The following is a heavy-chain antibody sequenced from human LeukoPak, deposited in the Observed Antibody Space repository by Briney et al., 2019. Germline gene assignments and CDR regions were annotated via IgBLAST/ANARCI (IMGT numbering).Heavy chain of an antibody. CDR1: GFTVSSNS. Sequence: GGSLRLSCTVSGFTVSSNSMSWVRQAPGKGLEWVSFIYSDNTHYSDSVKGRFTISRDNSKNTLYLQMNSLRAADTAVYYCARLRVGATSPKFDYWGQGTLVTVSS. J-gene: IGHJ4*02. D-gene: IGHD1-26*01. CDR2: IYSDNT. CDR3: ARLRVGATSPKFDY. V-gene: IGHV3-53*01.